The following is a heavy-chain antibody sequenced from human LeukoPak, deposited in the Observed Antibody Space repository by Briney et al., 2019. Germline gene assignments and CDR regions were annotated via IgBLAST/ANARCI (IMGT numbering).Heavy chain of an antibody. V-gene: IGHV4-4*07. CDR1: GGSISSYY. CDR3: AREGIAARPDQNWFDP. D-gene: IGHD6-6*01. J-gene: IGHJ5*02. Sequence: SETLSLTCTVSGGSISSYYWSWIRQPAGKGLEWIGRIYTSGSTSYNPSLKSRVTMSVDTSKNQFSLKLSSVTAADTAVYYCAREGIAARPDQNWFDPWGQGTLVTVSS. CDR2: IYTSGST.